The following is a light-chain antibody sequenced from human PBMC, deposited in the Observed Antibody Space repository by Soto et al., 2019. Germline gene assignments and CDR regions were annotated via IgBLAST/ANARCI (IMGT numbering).Light chain of an antibody. J-gene: IGLJ1*01. CDR1: SSDVGGYNY. V-gene: IGLV2-8*01. CDR3: SSYAGSNNFPYV. Sequence: QSVLTQPPSASGSPGQSVTISWTGTSSDVGGYNYVSWYQPHPGKAPKLMIYEVSKRPSGVPDRFSGSKSGNTASLTVSGLQAEDGADYYCSSYAGSNNFPYVFGTGTKVTVL. CDR2: EVS.